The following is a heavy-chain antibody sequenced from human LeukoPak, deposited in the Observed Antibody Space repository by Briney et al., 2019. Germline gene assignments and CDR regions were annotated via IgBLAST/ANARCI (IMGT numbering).Heavy chain of an antibody. Sequence: GGSLRLSCAASGFTVSSNYMSWVRQAPGKGLEWVSVIYSGGSTYYADSVKGRFTISRDNSKNTLYLQMNSLRAEDTAVCYCAKSLSRRDGYKGDYWGQGTLVTVSS. J-gene: IGHJ4*02. D-gene: IGHD5-24*01. CDR1: GFTVSSNY. CDR2: IYSGGST. V-gene: IGHV3-53*01. CDR3: AKSLSRRDGYKGDY.